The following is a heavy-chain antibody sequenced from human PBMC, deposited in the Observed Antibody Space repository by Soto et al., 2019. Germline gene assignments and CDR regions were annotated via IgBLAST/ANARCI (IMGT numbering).Heavy chain of an antibody. CDR1: GGTFSTYA. V-gene: IGHV1-69*13. CDR3: ARGSPGTLAAQSRVDP. J-gene: IGHJ5*02. D-gene: IGHD6-6*01. Sequence: SVKVSCKASGGTFSTYAINWVRQAPGXGLEWMGMIIPLFGTTKYAQKLQGRITITADESTSTSNMELTSLKYEDTAVYYCARGSPGTLAAQSRVDPWGQGTLVTVSS. CDR2: IIPLFGTT.